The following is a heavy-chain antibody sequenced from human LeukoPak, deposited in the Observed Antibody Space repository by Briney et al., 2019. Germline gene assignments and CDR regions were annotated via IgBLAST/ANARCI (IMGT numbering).Heavy chain of an antibody. J-gene: IGHJ4*02. V-gene: IGHV3-23*01. CDR3: AQRNSVCGGYRVGRGGIDS. D-gene: IGHD5/OR15-5a*01. Sequence: PGRSLRLSLAVSGFTFSSYATGWVRPAPGKGREWVSSIIVSGGKTFIAESVKGRFPISGDNSKNTLYLRMSSLRAEATGVSWCAQRNSVCGGYRVGRGGIDSWGERALVTVSS. CDR1: GFTFSSYA. CDR2: IIVSGGKT.